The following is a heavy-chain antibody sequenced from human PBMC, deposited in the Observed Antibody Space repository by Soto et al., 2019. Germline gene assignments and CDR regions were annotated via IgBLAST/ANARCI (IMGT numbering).Heavy chain of an antibody. CDR2: IKSKTDGGTT. Sequence: GGSLSLSCAASGFTFSNAWMSWVRQAPGKGLEWVGRIKSKTDGGTTDYAAPVKGRFTISRDDSKNTLYLQMNSLKTEDTAVYYCTTVLWLDPYYYYYGMDVWGQGTTVTVSS. J-gene: IGHJ6*02. CDR3: TTVLWLDPYYYYYGMDV. D-gene: IGHD3-10*01. CDR1: GFTFSNAW. V-gene: IGHV3-15*01.